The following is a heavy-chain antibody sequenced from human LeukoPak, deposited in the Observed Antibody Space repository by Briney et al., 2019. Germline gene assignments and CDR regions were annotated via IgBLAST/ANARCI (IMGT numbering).Heavy chain of an antibody. V-gene: IGHV3-48*04. CDR1: GFTFSSYS. CDR3: ARSGTTYYYDSGTRI. J-gene: IGHJ3*02. D-gene: IGHD3-22*01. CDR2: ISSSSSII. Sequence: GGSLRLSCAASGFTFSSYSINWVRQAPGKGLEWVSYISSSSSIIHYADSVKGRFTISRDNAKNSLYLQMNSLRAEDTAVYYCARSGTTYYYDSGTRIWGQGTMVTVSS.